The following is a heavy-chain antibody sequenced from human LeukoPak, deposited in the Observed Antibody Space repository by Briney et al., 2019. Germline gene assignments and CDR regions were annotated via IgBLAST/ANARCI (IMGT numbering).Heavy chain of an antibody. D-gene: IGHD1-26*01. CDR2: MNPNKGNT. CDR1: GDTFTSYD. V-gene: IGHV1-8*01. CDR3: ARGAGATKNWFDP. J-gene: IGHJ5*02. Sequence: SLSVSCTVSGDTFTSYDINCVRHAAGPGVESMGWMNPNKGNTGYAPKLQGRVTMTRNTAISTAYMELSSLGSEDTAGYYCARGAGATKNWFDPWGQGTLVTVSS.